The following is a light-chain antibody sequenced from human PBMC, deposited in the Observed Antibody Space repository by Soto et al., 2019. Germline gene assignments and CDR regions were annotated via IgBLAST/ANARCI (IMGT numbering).Light chain of an antibody. J-gene: IGKJ1*01. CDR1: QSLSSNY. V-gene: IGKV3-20*01. CDR3: QQYDNFHRT. CDR2: GAS. Sequence: EIVLTQSPGTLSLSPGDRATLSFRASQSLSSNYLAWYQQKPGQAPRLLIYGASSRSIDIPDRFRCSGSGPDFALTITGLEHADFAAYFCQQYDNFHRTFGQEAKVE.